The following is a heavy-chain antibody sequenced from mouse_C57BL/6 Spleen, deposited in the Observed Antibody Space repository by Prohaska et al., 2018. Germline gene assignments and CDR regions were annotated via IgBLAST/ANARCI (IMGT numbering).Heavy chain of an antibody. Sequence: TWVKQRPGQGLEWIGDIYPGSGSTNYNEKFKSKATLTVDTSSSTAYMQLSSLTSEDSAVYYCARLYYGSSYWYFDVWGTGTTVTVSS. D-gene: IGHD1-1*01. J-gene: IGHJ1*03. V-gene: IGHV1-55*01. CDR2: IYPGSGST. CDR3: ARLYYGSSYWYFDV.